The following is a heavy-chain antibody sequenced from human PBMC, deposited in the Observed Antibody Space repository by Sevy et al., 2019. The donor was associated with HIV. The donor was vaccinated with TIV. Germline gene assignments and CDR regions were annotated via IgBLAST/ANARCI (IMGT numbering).Heavy chain of an antibody. V-gene: IGHV3-33*01. J-gene: IGHJ4*02. Sequence: GRSLRLSCAASGFTFSTYGMHWVRQAPGKGLEWVAVMWFDGSNTYYADSVKGRFTISRDIAKNTLHLQMNSLRAEDTAVYYCARDLEFYDYGDYGPAFMPDYWGQGTLVTVSS. D-gene: IGHD4-17*01. CDR3: ARDLEFYDYGDYGPAFMPDY. CDR2: MWFDGSNT. CDR1: GFTFSTYG.